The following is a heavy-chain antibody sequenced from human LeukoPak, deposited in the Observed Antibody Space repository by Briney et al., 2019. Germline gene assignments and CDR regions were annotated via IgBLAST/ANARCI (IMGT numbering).Heavy chain of an antibody. J-gene: IGHJ4*02. CDR2: ISYDGSNK. D-gene: IGHD1-26*01. V-gene: IGHV3-30*04. Sequence: GGSLRLSCAASGFTFSSYAMHWVRQAPGKGLEWVAVISYDGSNKYYADSVKGRFTIPRDNSKNTLYLQMNSLRAEDTAVYYCARARYSGSYYQSFAFDYWGQGTLVTVSS. CDR1: GFTFSSYA. CDR3: ARARYSGSYYQSFAFDY.